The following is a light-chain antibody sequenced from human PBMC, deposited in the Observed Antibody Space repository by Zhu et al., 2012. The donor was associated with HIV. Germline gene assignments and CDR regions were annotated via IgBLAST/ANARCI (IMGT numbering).Light chain of an antibody. V-gene: IGKV3-15*01. J-gene: IGKJ1*01. CDR2: GAF. CDR1: HSVSST. Sequence: EIVMTQSPATLSVSPGETATLSCRASHSVSSTLAWYQQKPGQAPRLLIYGAFTRATGIPARFSGRGSGTEFTLTISSLQSEDFAVYYCQQYNNWPPWTFGQGTKVEIK. CDR3: QQYNNWPPWT.